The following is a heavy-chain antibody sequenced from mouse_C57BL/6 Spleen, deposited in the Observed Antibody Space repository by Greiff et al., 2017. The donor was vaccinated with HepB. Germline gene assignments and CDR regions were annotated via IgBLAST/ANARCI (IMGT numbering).Heavy chain of an antibody. CDR1: GFTFSDYG. Sequence: EVQVVESGGGLVKPGGSLKLSCAASGFTFSDYGMHWVRQAPEKGLEWVAYISSGSSTIYYADTVKGRFTISRDNAKNTLFLQMTSLRSEDTAMYYCAREGYYYGSSDGAMDYWGQGTSVTVSS. J-gene: IGHJ4*01. D-gene: IGHD1-1*01. CDR2: ISSGSSTI. V-gene: IGHV5-17*01. CDR3: AREGYYYGSSDGAMDY.